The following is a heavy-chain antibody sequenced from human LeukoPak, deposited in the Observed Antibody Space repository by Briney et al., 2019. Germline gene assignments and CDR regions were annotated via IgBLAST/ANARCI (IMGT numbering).Heavy chain of an antibody. Sequence: GSLRLSCAASGFTFSIFWMHWVRRAPGKGLVWVSRINSDGSSTDYADSVKGRFTISRDNAKNTLYLQMNSLRAEDTAVYYCARRWAVAAVDYWGQGTLVTVSS. J-gene: IGHJ4*02. CDR3: ARRWAVAAVDY. V-gene: IGHV3-74*01. CDR2: INSDGSST. CDR1: GFTFSIFW. D-gene: IGHD6-19*01.